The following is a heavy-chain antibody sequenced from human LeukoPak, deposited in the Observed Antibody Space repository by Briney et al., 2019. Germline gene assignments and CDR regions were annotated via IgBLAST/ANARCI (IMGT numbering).Heavy chain of an antibody. V-gene: IGHV4-59*08. J-gene: IGHJ4*02. CDR2: IYYSGST. D-gene: IGHD2-15*01. CDR3: ARLYCSGGSCFHFDY. Sequence: SETLSLTCTVSGGSTSSYYWSWIRQPPGKGLEWIGYIYYSGSTNYNPSLKSRVTISVDTSKNQFSLKLSSVTAADTAVYYCARLYCSGGSCFHFDYWGQGTLVTVSS. CDR1: GGSTSSYY.